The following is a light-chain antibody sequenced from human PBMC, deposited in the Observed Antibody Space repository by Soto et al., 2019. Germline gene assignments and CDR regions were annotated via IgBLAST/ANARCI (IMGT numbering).Light chain of an antibody. CDR2: EVS. Sequence: QSVLTQPASVSGSPGQSITISCTGTSSDVGGYNYVSWYQQHPGKAPKVMIYEVSNRPSGVPDRFSGSKSGTSASLAINGLHSEDEADYYCASWDDNLNGGVFGGGTKLTVL. CDR1: SSDVGGYNY. CDR3: ASWDDNLNGGV. J-gene: IGLJ3*02. V-gene: IGLV2-14*01.